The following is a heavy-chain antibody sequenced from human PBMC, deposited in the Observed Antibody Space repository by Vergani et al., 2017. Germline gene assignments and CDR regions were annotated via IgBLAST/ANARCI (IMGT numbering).Heavy chain of an antibody. Sequence: EVQLVASGGGVVRPGGSLRLSCIISGFNFEDHMMNWVRQIPGKGLEWVSGINWSGGSTAYADSVKGRFTISRDNAKNSLYLQMNSLRAEDTAVYYCARDTPPYYGSGSYYTVYYYYGMDVWGQGTTVTVSS. D-gene: IGHD3-10*01. V-gene: IGHV3-20*04. J-gene: IGHJ6*02. CDR1: GFNFEDHM. CDR2: INWSGGST. CDR3: ARDTPPYYGSGSYYTVYYYYGMDV.